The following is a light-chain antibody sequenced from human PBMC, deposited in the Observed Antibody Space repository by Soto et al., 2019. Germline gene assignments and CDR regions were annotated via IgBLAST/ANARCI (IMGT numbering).Light chain of an antibody. V-gene: IGKV1-33*01. CDR3: QQYDNLLLT. Sequence: DIQMTQPPSSLSASVGGRVTITCRASQSISNYLNWYQQKPGKAPKLLIYDASNLETGVPSRFSGSGSGTDFTFTISSLQPEDIATYYCQQYDNLLLTFGGGTKVDIK. CDR2: DAS. CDR1: QSISNY. J-gene: IGKJ4*01.